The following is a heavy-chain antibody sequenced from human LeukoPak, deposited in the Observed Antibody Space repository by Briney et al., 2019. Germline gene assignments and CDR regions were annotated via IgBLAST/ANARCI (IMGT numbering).Heavy chain of an antibody. CDR3: AKPTRGSGGSFLIDY. CDR1: GFGFSSYG. Sequence: GGSLRLSCAASGFGFSSYGMHWVRQAPGKGLEWVAVIWDDGSYKYYADSVKGRFTISRDNSKNTLYLQMNSLRAEDTAVYYCAKPTRGSGGSFLIDYWGQGTLVTVSS. CDR2: IWDDGSYK. J-gene: IGHJ4*02. D-gene: IGHD2-15*01. V-gene: IGHV3-33*06.